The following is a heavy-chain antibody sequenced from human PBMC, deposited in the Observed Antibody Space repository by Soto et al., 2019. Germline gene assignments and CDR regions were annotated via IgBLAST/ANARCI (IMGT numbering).Heavy chain of an antibody. CDR2: MNPNSGDT. CDR3: ARESGGATATLDYYYFYMDV. Sequence: QVQLVQSGAEVKKPGASVTVSCKASGYRFSDYYLHWVRQAPGQGPEWMGWMNPNSGDTKYAQKFKGRVTMTRDTSVRTAFMELNWLTSDDTAVYYCARESGGATATLDYYYFYMDVWGIGTTVTVSS. V-gene: IGHV1-2*02. J-gene: IGHJ6*03. CDR1: GYRFSDYY. D-gene: IGHD5-12*01.